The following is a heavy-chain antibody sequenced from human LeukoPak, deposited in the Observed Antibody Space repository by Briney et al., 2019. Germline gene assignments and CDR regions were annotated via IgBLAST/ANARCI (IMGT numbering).Heavy chain of an antibody. CDR1: GGSISSGSYY. CDR2: IYTSGST. V-gene: IGHV4-61*02. J-gene: IGHJ3*02. Sequence: PSETLSLTCTVSGGSISSGSYYWSWIRQPAGKGLEWIGRIYTSGSTNYNPSLKSRVTISVDTSKNQFSLKLSSVTAADTAVYYCARDYYDSSGYYSPAFDIWGQGTMVTVSS. D-gene: IGHD3-22*01. CDR3: ARDYYDSSGYYSPAFDI.